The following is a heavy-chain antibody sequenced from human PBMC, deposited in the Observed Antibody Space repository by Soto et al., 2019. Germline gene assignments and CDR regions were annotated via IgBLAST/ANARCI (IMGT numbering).Heavy chain of an antibody. Sequence: QVQLVQSGAEVKKPVSSVKVSCKASGGTFTSYGINWVRQSPGQGLEWMGGIIPIFGTAKYAQKFQGRLTITADASTSTAYMELSSLRSEDTAVYYCAVNYYDDSGYPQWGQGTPVTVSS. CDR2: IIPIFGTA. V-gene: IGHV1-69*12. CDR3: AVNYYDDSGYPQ. J-gene: IGHJ4*02. CDR1: GGTFTSYG. D-gene: IGHD3-22*01.